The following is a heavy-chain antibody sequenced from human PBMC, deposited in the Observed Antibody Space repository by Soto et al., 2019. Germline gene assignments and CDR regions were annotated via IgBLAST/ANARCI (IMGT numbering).Heavy chain of an antibody. D-gene: IGHD3-10*01. CDR1: GASISPGSYY. CDR3: ARVVQGIDY. V-gene: IGHV4-61*05. Sequence: SETLSLTCTVSGASISPGSYYWAWIRQPPGQGLEWIGYIYDSGSTNYNPSLKSRVTISVDKSKNQFSLKLSSVTAADTAVYYCARVVQGIDYWGQGTLVTVSS. J-gene: IGHJ4*02. CDR2: IYDSGST.